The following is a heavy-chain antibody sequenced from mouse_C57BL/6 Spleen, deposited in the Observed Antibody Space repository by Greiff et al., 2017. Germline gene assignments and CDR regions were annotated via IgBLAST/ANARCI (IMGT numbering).Heavy chain of an antibody. CDR2: SRNKANDYTT. J-gene: IGHJ1*03. D-gene: IGHD1-1*01. CDR3: ARDGGYYGSSSWYFDV. V-gene: IGHV7-1*01. CDR1: GFTFSDFY. Sequence: EVKVVESGGGLVQSGRSLRLSCATSGFTFSDFYMEWVRQAPGKGLEWIAASRNKANDYTTEYSASVKGRFIVSRDTSQSILYLQMNALRAEDTAIYYCARDGGYYGSSSWYFDVWGTGTTVTVSS.